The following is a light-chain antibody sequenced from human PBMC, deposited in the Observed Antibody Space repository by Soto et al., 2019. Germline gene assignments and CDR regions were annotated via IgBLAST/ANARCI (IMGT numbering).Light chain of an antibody. V-gene: IGKV1-9*01. J-gene: IGKJ1*01. Sequence: QLTQSPSSLSASVGDRVTITCRASQGISSNLAWYQQKPGRAPKLLIFGASTLQSGVPSRFSGSGSGTEFTLTISSLQSEDFAVYYCQQYNNWPPMFGQGTKVDIK. CDR3: QQYNNWPPM. CDR1: QGISSN. CDR2: GAS.